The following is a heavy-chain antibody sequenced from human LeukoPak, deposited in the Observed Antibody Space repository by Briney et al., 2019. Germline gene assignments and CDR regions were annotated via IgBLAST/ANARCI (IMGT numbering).Heavy chain of an antibody. CDR3: ARDPSLRYFDWFNSGIDY. D-gene: IGHD3-9*01. V-gene: IGHV1-18*04. CDR2: ISAYNGNT. CDR1: GYTVTSYG. Sequence: APVKASCKASGYTVTSYGISWVRQAPGHGLEWRGWISAYNGNTNYAQKLQGRVTITADTSTSTAYMELRSLRSDETAVYYCARDPSLRYFDWFNSGIDYWGQGTLVTVSS. J-gene: IGHJ4*02.